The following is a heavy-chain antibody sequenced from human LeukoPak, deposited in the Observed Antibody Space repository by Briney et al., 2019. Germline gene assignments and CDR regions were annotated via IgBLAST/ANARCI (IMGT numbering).Heavy chain of an antibody. J-gene: IGHJ3*02. V-gene: IGHV4-30-2*01. Sequence: SETLSVTCAVSGCSFSSGGYLWSWIRQPPGKCLEWIGYIYHSGSTYYNPSLKSRVTISVDRSKNQFSLKLSSVTAADTAVYYCARGERISAFDIWGQGTMVTVSS. CDR3: ARGERISAFDI. CDR2: IYHSGST. CDR1: GCSFSSGGYL. D-gene: IGHD3-16*01.